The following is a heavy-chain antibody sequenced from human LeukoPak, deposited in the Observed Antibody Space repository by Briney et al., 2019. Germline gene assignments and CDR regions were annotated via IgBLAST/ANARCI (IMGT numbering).Heavy chain of an antibody. CDR2: IRYDGINK. CDR3: AKDFSTMVRGVFDY. D-gene: IGHD3-10*01. CDR1: GFTFSSYG. V-gene: IGHV3-30*02. Sequence: GGSLRLSCAASGFTFSSYGMHWVRQAPGKGLEWVAFIRYDGINKYYADSVKGRFTISRDNSKNTLYLQMNSLRTEETAVYYCAKDFSTMVRGVFDYWGQGTLVTVSS. J-gene: IGHJ4*02.